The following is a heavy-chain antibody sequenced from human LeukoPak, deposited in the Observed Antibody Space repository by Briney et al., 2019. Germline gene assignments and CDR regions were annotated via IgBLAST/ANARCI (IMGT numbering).Heavy chain of an antibody. Sequence: SETLSLICTVSGGSISSYYWSWIRQPPGKGLEWIGYIYYSGSTNYNPSLKSRVTTSVDTSKNQFSLKLSSVTAADTAVYYCARPSTYYYYMDVWGKGTTVTVSS. J-gene: IGHJ6*03. CDR1: GGSISSYY. CDR3: ARPSTYYYYMDV. D-gene: IGHD1-26*01. V-gene: IGHV4-59*01. CDR2: IYYSGST.